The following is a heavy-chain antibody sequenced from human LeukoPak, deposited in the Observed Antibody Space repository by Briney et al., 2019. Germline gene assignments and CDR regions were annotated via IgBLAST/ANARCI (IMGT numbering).Heavy chain of an antibody. CDR1: GFTFSSYG. CDR2: ISGSGGST. CDR3: ARVHGFGKFALDY. Sequence: QPGGSLRLSCAASGFTFSSYGMSWVRQAPGKGLECVSSISGSGGSTNHADSVKGRFTISRDNSKNTLYLQMNSLRAEDTAVYYCARVHGFGKFALDYWGQGSLVTVSP. J-gene: IGHJ4*02. V-gene: IGHV3-23*01. D-gene: IGHD3-16*01.